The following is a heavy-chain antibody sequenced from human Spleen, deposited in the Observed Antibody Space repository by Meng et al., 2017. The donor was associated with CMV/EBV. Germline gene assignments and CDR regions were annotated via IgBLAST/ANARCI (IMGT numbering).Heavy chain of an antibody. CDR1: GYSFTSYW. CDR3: ARWVIAAAEEVDY. Sequence: CKGSGYSFTSYWIGWVRQMPGTGLEWMGIIYPGDSDTRYSPSFQGQVTISADKSISTAYLQWSSLKASDTAMYYCARWVIAAAEEVDYWGQGALVTVSS. D-gene: IGHD6-13*01. J-gene: IGHJ4*02. CDR2: IYPGDSDT. V-gene: IGHV5-51*01.